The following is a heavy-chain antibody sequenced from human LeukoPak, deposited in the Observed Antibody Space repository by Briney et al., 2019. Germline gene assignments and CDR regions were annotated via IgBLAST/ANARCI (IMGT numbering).Heavy chain of an antibody. CDR2: ISGSGGST. J-gene: IGHJ6*03. Sequence: GGSLRLSCAASGFTFSSYGMSWVRQAPGKGLEWVSAISGSGGSTYYADSVKGRFTISRDNSKNTLYLQMNSLRAEDTAVYYCAKLAQKDIVVVPAAMLGYYYYYMDVWGKGTTVTISS. CDR3: AKLAQKDIVVVPAAMLGYYYYYMDV. CDR1: GFTFSSYG. V-gene: IGHV3-23*01. D-gene: IGHD2-2*01.